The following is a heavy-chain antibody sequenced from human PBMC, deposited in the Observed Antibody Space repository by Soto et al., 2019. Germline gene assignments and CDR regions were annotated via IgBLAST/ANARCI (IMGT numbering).Heavy chain of an antibody. Sequence: PSETLSLTCTVSGGSISSSSYYWGWIRQPPGKGLEGIGSIYYSGSTYYNPSLKSRVTISVDTSKNQFSLKLSSLTAADTAVYYCTNLRRYYDFWSGANWFDPWGQVTMGTVSS. CDR2: IYYSGST. J-gene: IGHJ5*02. V-gene: IGHV4-39*01. CDR1: GGSISSSSYY. CDR3: TNLRRYYDFWSGANWFDP. D-gene: IGHD3-3*01.